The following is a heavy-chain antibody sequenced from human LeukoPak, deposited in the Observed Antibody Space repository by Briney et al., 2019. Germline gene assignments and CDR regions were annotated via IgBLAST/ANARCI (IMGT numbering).Heavy chain of an antibody. CDR3: ARRWNYGRNYYIDV. V-gene: IGHV4-34*01. Sequence: SETLSLTCAVYGGSFSNYYWSWIRQPPGRGLEWIGEINDSGRTNYNPSLMSRVAVSVDTSKNQFPLRLTSVTATDTAVYYCARRWNYGRNYYIDVWGNGATVSVSS. D-gene: IGHD1-7*01. J-gene: IGHJ6*03. CDR1: GGSFSNYY. CDR2: INDSGRT.